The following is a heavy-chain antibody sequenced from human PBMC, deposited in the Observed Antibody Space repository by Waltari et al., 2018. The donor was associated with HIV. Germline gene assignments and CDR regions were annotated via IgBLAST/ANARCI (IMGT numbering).Heavy chain of an antibody. D-gene: IGHD1-26*01. Sequence: QLQLQESGPGLVKPSETLSLTCTVSGGSISSSSYYWGWIRQPPGKGLEWIGSIYYSGSTYYHPSLQSRVTISVDTSKNQFSLKLSSVTAADTAVYYCARPRGVGATPYYFDYWGQGTLVTVSS. V-gene: IGHV4-39*01. CDR1: GGSISSSSYY. CDR3: ARPRGVGATPYYFDY. CDR2: IYYSGST. J-gene: IGHJ4*02.